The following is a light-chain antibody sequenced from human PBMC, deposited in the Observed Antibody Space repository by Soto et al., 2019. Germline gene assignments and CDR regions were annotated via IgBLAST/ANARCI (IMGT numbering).Light chain of an antibody. Sequence: DIQMTQSPSSVSASVGDRVIIICRASQDVTTSLAWYQQKPGKAPKLLIYDASTLLSGVPSRFSASGSGTDFTLTISSLQPDDFATYFCQQVSRFPLSFGGGTKVEI. CDR3: QQVSRFPLS. CDR2: DAS. CDR1: QDVTTS. J-gene: IGKJ4*01. V-gene: IGKV1-12*01.